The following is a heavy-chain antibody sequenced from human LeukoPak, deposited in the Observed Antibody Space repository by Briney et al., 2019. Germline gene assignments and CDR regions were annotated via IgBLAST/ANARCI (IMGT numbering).Heavy chain of an antibody. V-gene: IGHV1-8*01. CDR2: MNPNSGNP. Sequence: GASVKVSCKASGYTFTSYDFNWVRQATGQGLEWMGWMNPNSGNPGYEHTFQGRVTMTRNTSISTAYMELSSMGSEDTAVYYCARALWSGAEDRYYYYGMDVWGQGTTVTVSS. J-gene: IGHJ6*02. CDR3: ARALWSGAEDRYYYYGMDV. D-gene: IGHD3-10*01. CDR1: GYTFTSYD.